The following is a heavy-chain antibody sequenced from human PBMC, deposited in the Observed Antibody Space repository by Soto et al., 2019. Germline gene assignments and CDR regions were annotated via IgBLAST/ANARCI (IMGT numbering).Heavy chain of an antibody. CDR3: ARDAEFRYYGSGSMGWFDP. V-gene: IGHV4-4*07. CDR1: GGSISSYY. D-gene: IGHD3-10*01. CDR2: IYTSGST. Sequence: QVQLQESGPGLVKPSETLSLTCTVSGGSISSYYWSWIRQPAGKGLEWIGRIYTSGSTNYNPSLKSRVTMSVDTSKNQFSLKLSSVTAADTAVYYCARDAEFRYYGSGSMGWFDPWGQGTLVTVSS. J-gene: IGHJ5*02.